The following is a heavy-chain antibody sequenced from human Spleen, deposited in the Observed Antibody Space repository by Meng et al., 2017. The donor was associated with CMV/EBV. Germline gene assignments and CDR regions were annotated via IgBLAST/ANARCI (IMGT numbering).Heavy chain of an antibody. CDR2: IYYSGST. Sequence: GSLRLSCTVSGGSISSYYWSWIRQPPGKGLEWIGYIYYSGSTNYNPSLKSRVTISVDTSKNQFSLKLSSVTAADTAVYYCARDAGATSYFDYWGQGTLVTVS. V-gene: IGHV4-59*01. CDR1: GGSISSYY. CDR3: ARDAGATSYFDY. J-gene: IGHJ4*02. D-gene: IGHD1-26*01.